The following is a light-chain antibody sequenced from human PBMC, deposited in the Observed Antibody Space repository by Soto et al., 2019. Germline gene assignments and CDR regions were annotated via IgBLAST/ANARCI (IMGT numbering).Light chain of an antibody. CDR2: EIN. J-gene: IGLJ1*01. V-gene: IGLV2-8*01. Sequence: QSALTQPPSASGSPRQSVTISCTGTSSDVGAYDYVSWYQQHPGKAPKLMIYEINKRPSGVPDRFSGSKSGNTASLTVSGLQAEDEADYYCSSFAGSNNFPDVFGTGTKLTVL. CDR3: SSFAGSNNFPDV. CDR1: SSDVGAYDY.